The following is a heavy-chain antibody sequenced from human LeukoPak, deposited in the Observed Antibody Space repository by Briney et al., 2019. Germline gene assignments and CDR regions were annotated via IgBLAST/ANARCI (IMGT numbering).Heavy chain of an antibody. Sequence: GASVKVSRKASGYTFTGYYLHWVRQAPGQGLEWMGGIIQISPTGNYAQKFQGRLTITMDEFTTTAIMELTRLRSEDTAVYYCARGRVSDSTLVSWFDSWGQGTLVTVSS. CDR2: IIQISPTG. CDR1: GYTFTGYY. V-gene: IGHV1-69*05. D-gene: IGHD5-18*01. CDR3: ARGRVSDSTLVSWFDS. J-gene: IGHJ5*01.